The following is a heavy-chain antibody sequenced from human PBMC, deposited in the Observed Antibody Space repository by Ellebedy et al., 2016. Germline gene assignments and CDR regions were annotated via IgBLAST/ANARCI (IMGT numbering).Heavy chain of an antibody. V-gene: IGHV4-39*01. CDR1: GDTISSSRYY. Sequence: SETLSLXXSVSGDTISSSRYYWGWIRQPPGKGLEWIGSIYYTGSPYYNPSLRSRVTISVETSKSQLSLKLTSVTATDTAVYYCARSLAVVLMVYDSWGQGTLVTVSS. CDR2: IYYTGSP. D-gene: IGHD2-8*01. J-gene: IGHJ4*02. CDR3: ARSLAVVLMVYDS.